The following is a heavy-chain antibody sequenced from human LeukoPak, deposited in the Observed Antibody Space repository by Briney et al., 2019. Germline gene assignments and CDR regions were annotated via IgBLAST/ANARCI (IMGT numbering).Heavy chain of an antibody. CDR2: IRYDGSNK. V-gene: IGHV3-30*02. CDR3: ARKYYDIGDY. D-gene: IGHD3-9*01. CDR1: GFTFSSYG. Sequence: GGSLRLSCAASGFTFSSYGMHWVRQAPGKGLEWVAFIRYDGSNKYYADSVKGRFTISRDNAKNSLYLQMNSLRAEDTAVYYCARKYYDIGDYWGQGTLVTVSS. J-gene: IGHJ4*02.